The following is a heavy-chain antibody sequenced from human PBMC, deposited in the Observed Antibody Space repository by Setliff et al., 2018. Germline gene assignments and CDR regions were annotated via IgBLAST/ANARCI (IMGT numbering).Heavy chain of an antibody. CDR1: GFTFSDHY. Sequence: GGSLRLSCAASGFTFSDHYMDWVRQVPGKGLEWIGRITNKVKGYTTEYAASVRGRFTISRDDSKSSLYLQMSSLKIEDTAVYYCARDPYNTGGSWGQGTRVTVS. V-gene: IGHV3-72*01. D-gene: IGHD1-20*01. CDR2: ITNKVKGYTT. J-gene: IGHJ5*02. CDR3: ARDPYNTGGS.